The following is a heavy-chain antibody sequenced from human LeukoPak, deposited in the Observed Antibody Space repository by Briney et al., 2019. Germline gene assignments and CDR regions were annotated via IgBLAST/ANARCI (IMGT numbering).Heavy chain of an antibody. D-gene: IGHD3-10*02. V-gene: IGHV3-21*01. CDR3: AELGITMIGGV. J-gene: IGHJ6*04. CDR2: ISSSSSYI. Sequence: GGSLRLSCAASGFTFSSYSINWVRQAPGKGLEWVSSISSSSSYIYYADSVKGRFTISRNNAKNSLYLQMNSLRAEDTAVYYCAELGITMIGGVWGKGTTVTISS. CDR1: GFTFSSYS.